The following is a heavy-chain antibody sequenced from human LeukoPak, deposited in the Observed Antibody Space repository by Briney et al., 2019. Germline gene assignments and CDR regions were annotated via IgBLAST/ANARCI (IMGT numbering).Heavy chain of an antibody. CDR1: EFSLYSSGVG. V-gene: IGHV2-5*02. J-gene: IGHJ4*02. CDR2: IYWGDDK. CDR3: AHRRPGHLTGWDNSYFDN. D-gene: IGHD1/OR15-1a*01. Sequence: SGPTLVIPTQTLTLTCTFSEFSLYSSGVGVGWIRQPPGRALEWLAVIYWGDDKRYNPSLRSRLTMSKDASRNQVFLVVANMDPVDTVTYYCAHRRPGHLTGWDNSYFDNWGPGTLVTVSS.